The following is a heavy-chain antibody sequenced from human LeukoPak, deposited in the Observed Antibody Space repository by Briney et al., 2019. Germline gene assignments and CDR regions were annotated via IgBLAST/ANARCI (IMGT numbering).Heavy chain of an antibody. D-gene: IGHD1-7*01. CDR3: ARGPFSNYRWIWYWFDP. J-gene: IGHJ5*02. V-gene: IGHV4-39*07. CDR2: IYYSGST. CDR1: GGSISSISSNNYH. Sequence: SETLSLTCIVSGGSISSISSNNYHWGWIRQPPGKGLEWIGSIYYSGSTYYNPSLKSRVTISVDTSKNQFSLKLSSVTAADAAVYYCARGPFSNYRWIWYWFDPWGQGTLVTVSS.